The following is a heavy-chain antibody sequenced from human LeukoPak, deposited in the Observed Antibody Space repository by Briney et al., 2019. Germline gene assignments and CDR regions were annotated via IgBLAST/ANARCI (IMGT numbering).Heavy chain of an antibody. CDR3: ASPGVVGATDDAFDI. Sequence: ASVKVSCKASGYTFTGYYMHWVRQAPGQGLEWMGWINPNSGGTNYAQKFQGRVTMTRDTSISTAYMGLSRLRSDDTAVYYCASPGVVGATDDAFDIWGQGTMVTVSS. CDR2: INPNSGGT. J-gene: IGHJ3*02. CDR1: GYTFTGYY. V-gene: IGHV1-2*02. D-gene: IGHD1-26*01.